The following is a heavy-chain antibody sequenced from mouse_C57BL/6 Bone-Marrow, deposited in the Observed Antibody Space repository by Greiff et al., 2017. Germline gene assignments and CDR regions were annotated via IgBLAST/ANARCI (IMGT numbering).Heavy chain of an antibody. D-gene: IGHD2-1*01. J-gene: IGHJ4*01. CDR3: ASNGNWEAMDY. CDR1: GFNIKDYY. Sequence: VHVKQSGAELVKPGASVKLSCTASGFNIKDYYMHWVKQRTEQGLEWIGRIDPEDGETKYAPKFQGKATITADTSSNTADLQLSSLTSEDTAVYDCASNGNWEAMDYWGQGTSVTVSS. V-gene: IGHV14-2*01. CDR2: IDPEDGET.